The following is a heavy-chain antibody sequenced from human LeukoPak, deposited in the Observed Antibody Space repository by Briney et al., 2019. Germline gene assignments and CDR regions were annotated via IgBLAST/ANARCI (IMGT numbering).Heavy chain of an antibody. Sequence: SETLSLTCTVSNGSISLHFWSWIRQSPGKGLEWIRYVSNSGTTHYNPSLKSRVTISVDTSKSHLSLKLSSVTAADTAVYYCASGISVDPDTFDIWGPGTMVTVSP. CDR3: ASGISVDPDTFDI. CDR1: NGSISLHF. D-gene: IGHD3-3*02. V-gene: IGHV4-4*08. CDR2: VSNSGTT. J-gene: IGHJ3*02.